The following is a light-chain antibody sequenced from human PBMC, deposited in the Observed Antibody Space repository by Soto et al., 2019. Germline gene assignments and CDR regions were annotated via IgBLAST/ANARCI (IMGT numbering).Light chain of an antibody. CDR3: SSYTTSSTDV. V-gene: IGLV2-14*01. CDR2: EVS. CDR1: SNDVGGYNY. Sequence: QSALAQPASVSGSPGQSITISCTGTSNDVGGYNYVSWYQQHLVKAPKPMIYEVSNRPSGISNRFSGSKSGNAASPTVSALQAQDEPDYYCSSYTTSSTDVFGTGTNATVL. J-gene: IGLJ1*01.